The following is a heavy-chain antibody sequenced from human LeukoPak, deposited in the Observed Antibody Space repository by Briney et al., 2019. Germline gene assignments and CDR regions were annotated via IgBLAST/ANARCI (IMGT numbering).Heavy chain of an antibody. V-gene: IGHV3-7*01. CDR3: ARDFWGSGSYSDY. Sequence: GGSLRLSCAASGFTFSTYSMHWVRQAPGKGLEWVANIKQDGSEKYYVDSVKGRFTISRDNAKNSLYLQMNSLRAEDTAVYYCARDFWGSGSYSDYWGQGTLVTVSS. D-gene: IGHD3-10*01. CDR2: IKQDGSEK. CDR1: GFTFSTYS. J-gene: IGHJ4*02.